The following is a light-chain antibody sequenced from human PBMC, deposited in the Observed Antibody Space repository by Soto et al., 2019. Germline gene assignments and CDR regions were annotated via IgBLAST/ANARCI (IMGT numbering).Light chain of an antibody. J-gene: IGLJ1*01. Sequence: QSVLTQPPSVSGAPGQRVIISCTGSRSNIGAGYAVHWYRRLPGTAPKLLISRNNNRPSGVPDRFSGSKSGTSASLAIAGLQAEDEADYYCSSYTSGSTLYVFGTGTKLTVL. V-gene: IGLV1-40*01. CDR3: SSYTSGSTLYV. CDR2: RNN. CDR1: RSNIGAGYA.